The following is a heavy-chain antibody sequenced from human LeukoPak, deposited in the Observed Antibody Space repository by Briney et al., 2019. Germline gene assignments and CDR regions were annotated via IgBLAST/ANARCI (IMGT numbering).Heavy chain of an antibody. V-gene: IGHV4-4*02. CDR2: VHLNGAT. Sequence: SETLSLTCAVSGGSITTTNWWSWVRQPPGKGLEWIGEVHLNGATNYNPSLESRFSMSIDKSNNHLSLEVTSVTAADTAMYYCTRESGAFSPFGFWGQGTLVTVSS. J-gene: IGHJ4*02. CDR3: TRESGAFSPFGF. D-gene: IGHD1-26*01. CDR1: GGSITTTNW.